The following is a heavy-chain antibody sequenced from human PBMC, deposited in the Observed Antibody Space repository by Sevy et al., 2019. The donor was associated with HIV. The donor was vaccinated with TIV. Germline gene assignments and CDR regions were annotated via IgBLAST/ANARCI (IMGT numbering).Heavy chain of an antibody. CDR3: ASLGGKGFDP. J-gene: IGHJ5*02. Sequence: GGSLRLSCAASGFTFGNYWMSWVRQAPGKGLEWVASIKQDGSERYYVDSVKGRFTISRDNAKNSLYLQMNSLRAEDTAVYYCASLGGKGFDPWGQGTLVTVSS. CDR2: IKQDGSER. D-gene: IGHD3-16*01. CDR1: GFTFGNYW. V-gene: IGHV3-7*03.